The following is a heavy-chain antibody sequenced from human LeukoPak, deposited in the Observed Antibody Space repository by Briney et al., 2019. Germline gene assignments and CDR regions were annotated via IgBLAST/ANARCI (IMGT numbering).Heavy chain of an antibody. J-gene: IGHJ4*02. D-gene: IGHD3-22*01. Sequence: GGSLTLSCKASGFTFSSYAMSWVRQAPGKGLEWVSAISGSGGSTYYADSVKGRFTISRDNSKNTLYLQMNSLRAEDTAVYYCARRAGDYSHPYDYWGQGTLVTVSS. V-gene: IGHV3-23*01. CDR1: GFTFSSYA. CDR2: ISGSGGST. CDR3: ARRAGDYSHPYDY.